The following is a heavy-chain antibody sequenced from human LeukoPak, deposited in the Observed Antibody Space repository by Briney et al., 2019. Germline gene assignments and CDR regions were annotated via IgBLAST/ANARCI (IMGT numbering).Heavy chain of an antibody. CDR3: ARLPSDLGYFDY. V-gene: IGHV4-59*08. J-gene: IGHJ4*02. D-gene: IGHD3-3*01. Sequence: AAETLSLSCTISGGSISSYCLSWIRQAPGKGLEWIGYIYYSGSTKYNPSLKSRVIISVDTSKKQFSLKLSSVTAADTAVYYCARLPSDLGYFDYWGQGTLVTVSS. CDR1: GGSISSYC. CDR2: IYYSGST.